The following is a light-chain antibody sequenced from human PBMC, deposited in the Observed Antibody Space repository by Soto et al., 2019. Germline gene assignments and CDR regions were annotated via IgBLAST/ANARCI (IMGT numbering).Light chain of an antibody. CDR3: QQYYSYPRT. V-gene: IGKV1-8*01. CDR2: AAS. Sequence: QSSLSASTGDRVTITCRASQGISSYLAWYQQKPGKAPKLLIYAASTLQSGVPSRFSGSGSGTDFTLTISCLQSEDFATYYCQQYYSYPRTFGGGTKVDIK. J-gene: IGKJ4*01. CDR1: QGISSY.